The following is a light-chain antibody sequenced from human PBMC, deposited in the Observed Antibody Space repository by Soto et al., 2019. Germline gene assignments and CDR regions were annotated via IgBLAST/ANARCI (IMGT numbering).Light chain of an antibody. CDR3: QQYDNWPPCT. CDR2: DTS. V-gene: IGKV3-15*01. J-gene: IGKJ2*02. CDR1: QSGSRF. Sequence: EIVMTQSPATLSVSPGERVTLSCRASQSGSRFLAWYQQRPGQAPRLLIYDTSTRATGVPARFSGSGSGTEFSLTINSLQSEDFAVYYCQQYDNWPPCTFGQGTKLEVK.